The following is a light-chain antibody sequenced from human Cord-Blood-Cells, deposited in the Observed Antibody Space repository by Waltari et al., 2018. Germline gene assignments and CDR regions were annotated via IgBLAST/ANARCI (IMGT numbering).Light chain of an antibody. CDR2: EVS. CDR1: SSDVGGYNY. Sequence: QSALTQPASVSGSPGQSITISCTGTSSDVGGYNYVSWYQQHPGKAPKLMIYEVSNRPSGVSKRFSGSKSGNTASLTISGLQAEDEADYYCSSYTSSSTPYVCGTGTKVTVL. J-gene: IGLJ1*01. CDR3: SSYTSSSTPYV. V-gene: IGLV2-14*01.